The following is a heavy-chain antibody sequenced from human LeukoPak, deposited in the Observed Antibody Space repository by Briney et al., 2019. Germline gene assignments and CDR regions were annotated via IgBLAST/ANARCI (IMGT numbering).Heavy chain of an antibody. V-gene: IGHV1-18*01. CDR1: GYTFTSYG. Sequence: ASVKVSCKASGYTFTSYGISWVRQAPGQGLEWMGWISAYNGNTNYAQKLQGRVTMTTDTSTSTAYMELRRLRSDDTAVYYCAGGYCSGGSCYVLSYWGQGTLVTVSS. CDR3: AGGYCSGGSCYVLSY. CDR2: ISAYNGNT. D-gene: IGHD2-15*01. J-gene: IGHJ4*02.